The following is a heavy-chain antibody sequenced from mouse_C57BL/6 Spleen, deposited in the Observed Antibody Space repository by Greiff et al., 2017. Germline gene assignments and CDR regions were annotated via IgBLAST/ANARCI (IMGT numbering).Heavy chain of an antibody. D-gene: IGHD1-1*01. Sequence: QVQLQQSGAELVMPGASVKLSCKASGYTFTSYWMHWVKQRPGQGLEWIGEIDPSDSYTNYNQKFKGKSTLTVDKSSSTAYMQRSSQTSEDSAVYYCARGPAITTVVATDYFDYWGQGTTLTVSS. CDR1: GYTFTSYW. CDR3: ARGPAITTVVATDYFDY. CDR2: IDPSDSYT. J-gene: IGHJ2*01. V-gene: IGHV1-69*01.